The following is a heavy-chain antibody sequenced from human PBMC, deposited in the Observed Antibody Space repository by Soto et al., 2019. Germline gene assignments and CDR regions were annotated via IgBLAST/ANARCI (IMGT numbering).Heavy chain of an antibody. D-gene: IGHD5-12*01. CDR1: GGSINTFY. Sequence: EPLSLTCTVSGGSINTFYWSWVRQPAGKGLEWIGRIFSSGSTSFNPSLESRVAMSVDTSKNHFSLNLSSVTAADMAVYYCAREGSYSAYNFAHGIQLWSFDFWGQGALVTVSS. CDR2: IFSSGST. CDR3: AREGSYSAYNFAHGIQLWSFDF. J-gene: IGHJ4*02. V-gene: IGHV4-4*07.